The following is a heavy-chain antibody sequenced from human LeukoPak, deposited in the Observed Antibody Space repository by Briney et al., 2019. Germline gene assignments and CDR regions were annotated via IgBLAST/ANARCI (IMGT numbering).Heavy chain of an antibody. D-gene: IGHD2-2*01. CDR3: AIQPRYCSSTSCHGLD. CDR1: GYTFTSYD. CDR2: MNPNSGNT. Sequence: ASVKVSCKASGYTFTSYDINWVRQATGQGLEWMGWMNPNSGNTGYAQKFQGRVTITRNTSISTAYMELSSLRSEDTAVYYCAIQPRYCSSTSCHGLDWGQGTLVTVSS. J-gene: IGHJ4*02. V-gene: IGHV1-8*03.